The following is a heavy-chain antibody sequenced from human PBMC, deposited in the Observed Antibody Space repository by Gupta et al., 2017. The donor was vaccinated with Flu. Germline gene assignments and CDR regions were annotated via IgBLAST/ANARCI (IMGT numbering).Heavy chain of an antibody. CDR2: LAYDGSNT. V-gene: IGHV3-30-3*01. CDR3: ARADSGYPTTAVVDY. CDR1: GFIFSAYA. D-gene: IGHD5-12*01. J-gene: IGHJ4*02. Sequence: QLVESGGGVVQPGESLRLACAASGFIFSAYALHWVRQAPGKGLEWVAVLAYDGSNTYYADSVQVRFFISRDNSKNTVFLQMNSLRVDDTATYYCARADSGYPTTAVVDYWGQGTLVTVSS.